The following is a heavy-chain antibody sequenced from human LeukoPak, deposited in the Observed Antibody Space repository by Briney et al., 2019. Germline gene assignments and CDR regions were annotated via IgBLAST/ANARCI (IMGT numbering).Heavy chain of an antibody. J-gene: IGHJ5*02. CDR3: ARVSFTYDSSGYYYDWFDP. V-gene: IGHV4-38-2*02. Sequence: SETLSLTCTVSGYSISSGYYWGWIRQPPGKGLEWIGSIYYSGSTYYNPSLKSRVTISVDTSKNQFSLKLSSVTAADTAVYYCARVSFTYDSSGYYYDWFDPWGQGTLVTVSS. CDR2: IYYSGST. D-gene: IGHD3-22*01. CDR1: GYSISSGYY.